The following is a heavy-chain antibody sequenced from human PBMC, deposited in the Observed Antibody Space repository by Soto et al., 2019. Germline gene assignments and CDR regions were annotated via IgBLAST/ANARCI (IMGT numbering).Heavy chain of an antibody. CDR1: GFTFRNAW. V-gene: IGHV3-15*01. Sequence: GGSLRLSCAASGFTFRNAWMSLVRQSPGKGLEWVGHIKSENDGGTTDYAAPAKGRFTVSIDNLKSELYLQMNRLRIEDTAVYLCDAEALVYCSAGTCSPRGSGPSCQGTLVTVSS. D-gene: IGHD2-15*01. CDR2: IKSENDGGTT. CDR3: DAEALVYCSAGTCSPRGSGP. J-gene: IGHJ5*02.